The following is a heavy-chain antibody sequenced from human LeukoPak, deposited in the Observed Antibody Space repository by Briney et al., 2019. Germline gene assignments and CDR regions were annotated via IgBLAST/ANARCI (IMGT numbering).Heavy chain of an antibody. CDR2: INSDGSST. J-gene: IGHJ4*02. CDR3: ARRTNYYDSSGYYHYFDY. Sequence: PGGSLRLSCAASGFTFSSYWMHWVRQAPGRGLVWVSRINSDGSSTSYADSVKGRFTISRDNAKNTLYLQMNSLRAEDTAVYYCARRTNYYDSSGYYHYFDYWGQGTLVTVSS. D-gene: IGHD3-22*01. V-gene: IGHV3-74*01. CDR1: GFTFSSYW.